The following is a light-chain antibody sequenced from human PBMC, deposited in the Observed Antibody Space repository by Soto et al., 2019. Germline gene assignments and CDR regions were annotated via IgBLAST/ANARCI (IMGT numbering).Light chain of an antibody. CDR2: GAS. V-gene: IGKV3-20*01. CDR1: QSVGRNY. J-gene: IGKJ4*01. CDR3: QQYADSPLT. Sequence: DIVLTQSPGTLSLSPGERATLSCRASQSVGRNYLAWYQQKLGQAPRLLIYGASIRATGIPDRFSGSGSGTDFTLTISRLEPEDVAVFYCQQYADSPLTFGGGTKVEI.